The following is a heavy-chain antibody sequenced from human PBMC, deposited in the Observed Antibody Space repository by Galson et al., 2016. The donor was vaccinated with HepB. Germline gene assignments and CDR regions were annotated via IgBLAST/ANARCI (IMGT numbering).Heavy chain of an antibody. J-gene: IGHJ4*02. D-gene: IGHD6-19*01. Sequence: LSLTCSVSGGSISNNNYYWGWIRQPPGKGLEWIGNIYDFGATYYNPSLKSRVTTSLDTSKNQFSLNLSSVTAADTAVYYCASSEYSSGWDGGKRPFDYWGQGTLVTVPS. CDR3: ASSEYSSGWDGGKRPFDY. V-gene: IGHV4-39*07. CDR2: IYDFGAT. CDR1: GGSISNNNYY.